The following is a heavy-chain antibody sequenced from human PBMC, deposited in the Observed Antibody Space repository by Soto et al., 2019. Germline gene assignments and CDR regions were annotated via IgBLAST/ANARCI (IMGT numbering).Heavy chain of an antibody. CDR1: GGTFSSYA. Sequence: SVKVSCKASGGTFSSYAISWVRQAPGQGLEWMGGIIPIFGTANYAQKFQGRVTITADESTSTAYMELSSLRSEDTAVYYCARRGSGPSCWSHSYYGMDVWGQGTTVTVSS. J-gene: IGHJ6*02. V-gene: IGHV1-69*13. D-gene: IGHD6-19*01. CDR2: IIPIFGTA. CDR3: ARRGSGPSCWSHSYYGMDV.